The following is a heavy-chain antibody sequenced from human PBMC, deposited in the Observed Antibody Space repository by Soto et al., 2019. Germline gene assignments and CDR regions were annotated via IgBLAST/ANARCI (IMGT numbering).Heavy chain of an antibody. CDR3: ARHDWNGVDY. Sequence: QLQLQESGPGLVKPSETLSLTCTVSGGSISSSSYYWGWIRQPPGKVLEWIGSIYYSGSTYYNPSLKSRVTISVDTSKNQFSLKLSSVTAADTAVYYCARHDWNGVDYWGQGTLVTVSS. CDR2: IYYSGST. D-gene: IGHD1-1*01. CDR1: GGSISSSSYY. J-gene: IGHJ4*02. V-gene: IGHV4-39*01.